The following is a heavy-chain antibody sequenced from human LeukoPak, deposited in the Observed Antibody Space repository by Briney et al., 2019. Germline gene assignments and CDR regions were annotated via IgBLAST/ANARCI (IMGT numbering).Heavy chain of an antibody. CDR1: GYSFTSCW. D-gene: IGHD5-18*01. CDR3: ARHVSLDTAMGYYFDY. CDR2: IYPGDSDT. J-gene: IGHJ4*02. Sequence: GESLKISCKGSGYSFTSCWIGWVRQMPGKGLEWMGIIYPGDSDTRYSPSFQGQVTISADKSISTAYLQWSSLKASDTAMYYCARHVSLDTAMGYYFDYWGQGTLVTVSS. V-gene: IGHV5-51*01.